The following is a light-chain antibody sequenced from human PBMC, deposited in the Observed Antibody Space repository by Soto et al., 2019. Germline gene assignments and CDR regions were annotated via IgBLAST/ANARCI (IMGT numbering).Light chain of an antibody. CDR3: QHYNSYSEA. Sequence: DIQMTQSPSTLSGSVGDRVTITCRASQTISSWLAWYQQKPGKAPKLLIYKASTLKSGVPSRCSGSGSGTEFTLTICSLQPDDCASDYCQHYNSYSEAFGQGTKVELK. CDR2: KAS. V-gene: IGKV1-5*03. J-gene: IGKJ1*01. CDR1: QTISSW.